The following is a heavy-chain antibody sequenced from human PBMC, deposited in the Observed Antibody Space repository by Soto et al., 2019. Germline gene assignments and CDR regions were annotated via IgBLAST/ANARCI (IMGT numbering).Heavy chain of an antibody. J-gene: IGHJ5*02. CDR2: IIPIFGTA. V-gene: IGHV1-69*13. Sequence: GASVKVSCKASGGTFSSYAISWVRQAPGQGLEWMGGIIPIFGTANYAQKFQGRVTITADESTSTAYMELSSLRSEDTAVYYCARTDSSGYYEWWFDPWGPGTLVTVSS. CDR1: GGTFSSYA. D-gene: IGHD3-22*01. CDR3: ARTDSSGYYEWWFDP.